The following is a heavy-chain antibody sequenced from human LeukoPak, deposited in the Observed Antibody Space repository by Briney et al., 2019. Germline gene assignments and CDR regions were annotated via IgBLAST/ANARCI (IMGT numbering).Heavy chain of an antibody. D-gene: IGHD1-26*01. CDR2: IYSGGST. V-gene: IGHV3-53*01. CDR1: GFTVSSNY. Sequence: GGSLRLSCAASGFTVSSNYMSWVRQAPGKGLEWVSVIYSGGSTYYADSVKGRFTISRDNAKNSPYLEMNSLRAEDTAVYYCARDRSFQDYWGQGTLVTVSS. CDR3: ARDRSFQDY. J-gene: IGHJ4*02.